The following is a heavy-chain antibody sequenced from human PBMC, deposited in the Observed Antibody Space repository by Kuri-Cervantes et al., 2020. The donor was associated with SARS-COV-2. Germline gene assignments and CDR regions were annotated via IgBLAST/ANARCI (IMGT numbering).Heavy chain of an antibody. CDR2: IYYSGST. J-gene: IGHJ2*01. CDR1: GGSISSSSYY. V-gene: IGHV4-39*01. D-gene: IGHD1-14*01. CDR3: ARNGRLPNRNQPNWYFDL. Sequence: SETLSLTCTVSGGSISSSSYYWGWIRQPPGKGLEWIGSIYYSGSTYYNPSLKSRVTISVDTSKNQFSLKLSSVTAADTAVYYCARNGRLPNRNQPNWYFDLWGRGTLVTVSS.